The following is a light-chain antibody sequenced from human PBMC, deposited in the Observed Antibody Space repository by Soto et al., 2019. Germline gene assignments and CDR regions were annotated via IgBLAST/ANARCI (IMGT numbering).Light chain of an antibody. CDR1: QSVSSSY. Sequence: EIVLTQSPGTLSLSPGERVTISCRASQSVSSSYLAWYQQKPGQAPRLLIYGASSRATGIPDRFSGSGSGTDFTLTISRLEPEYFAVYYCQQYGSSPPWYTFGQGTKLEIK. J-gene: IGKJ2*01. V-gene: IGKV3-20*01. CDR2: GAS. CDR3: QQYGSSPPWYT.